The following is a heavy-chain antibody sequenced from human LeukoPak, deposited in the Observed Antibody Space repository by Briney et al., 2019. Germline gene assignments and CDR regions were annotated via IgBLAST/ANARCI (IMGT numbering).Heavy chain of an antibody. J-gene: IGHJ4*02. V-gene: IGHV1-8*03. Sequence: ASVKVSCKASGYTFTSYDINWVRQATGQGLEWMGWMNPNSGNTGYAQKFQGRVTITRNTSISTAYMELSRLRSDDTAVYYCARAGAYYDSSGYYYPYYFDYWGQGTLVTVSS. CDR1: GYTFTSYD. CDR2: MNPNSGNT. CDR3: ARAGAYYDSSGYYYPYYFDY. D-gene: IGHD3-22*01.